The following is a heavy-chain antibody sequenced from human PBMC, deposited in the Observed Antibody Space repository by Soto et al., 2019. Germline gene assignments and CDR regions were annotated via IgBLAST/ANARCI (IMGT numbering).Heavy chain of an antibody. J-gene: IGHJ4*02. CDR2: IYYSGST. CDR1: GGSSSSYY. D-gene: IGHD4-17*01. Sequence: QVQLQESGPGLVKPSETLSLTCTFSGGSSSSYYWSWIRQPPGKGLEWIGYIYYSGSTNYNPSLKSRVTISVDTSKNQFSLKLSSVTAADTAVYYCARLWDGDYYFDYWCQGTLVTVSS. CDR3: ARLWDGDYYFDY. V-gene: IGHV4-59*08.